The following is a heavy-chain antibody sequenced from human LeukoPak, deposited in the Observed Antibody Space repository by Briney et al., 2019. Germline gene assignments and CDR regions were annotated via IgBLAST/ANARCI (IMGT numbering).Heavy chain of an antibody. CDR2: INSDGSST. CDR1: GFTFTSYW. V-gene: IGHV3-74*01. CDR3: ARPQHGDLYAFDI. J-gene: IGHJ3*02. Sequence: GGSLRLSCAASGFTFTSYWMHWVRQAPGKGLVWVSRINSDGSSTTYADSVEGRFTISRDNAKNTLYLQMNSLRAEDTAVYYCARPQHGDLYAFDIWGQGTMVTVSS. D-gene: IGHD4-17*01.